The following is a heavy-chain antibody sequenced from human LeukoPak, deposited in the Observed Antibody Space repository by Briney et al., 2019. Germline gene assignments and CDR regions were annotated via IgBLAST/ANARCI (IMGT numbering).Heavy chain of an antibody. CDR2: IRSKAGSYAT. V-gene: IGHV3-73*01. D-gene: IGHD6-19*01. CDR3: TRSGSGWYYDY. J-gene: IGHJ4*02. CDR1: GFTFSGSA. Sequence: GGSLRLSCAASGFTFSGSAMHWVRQASGKGLEWLGRIRSKAGSYATAYAESVKGRFTVSRDDSKNTAYLQMNSLKTEDTAVYCCTRSGSGWYYDYWGQGTLVTVSS.